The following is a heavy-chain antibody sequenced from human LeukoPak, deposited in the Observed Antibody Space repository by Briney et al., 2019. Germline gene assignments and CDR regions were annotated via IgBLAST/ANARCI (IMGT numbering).Heavy chain of an antibody. CDR1: GGSISSSSYY. V-gene: IGHV4-39*07. D-gene: IGHD5-18*01. J-gene: IGHJ6*03. Sequence: PSETLSLTCTVSGGSISSSSYYWGWIRQPPGKGLEWIGSIYYSGSTYYNPSLKSRVTISVDTSKNQFSLKLSSVTAADTAVYYWARERYSGYSYGSDYYYYMDVWGKGTTVTVSS. CDR2: IYYSGST. CDR3: ARERYSGYSYGSDYYYYMDV.